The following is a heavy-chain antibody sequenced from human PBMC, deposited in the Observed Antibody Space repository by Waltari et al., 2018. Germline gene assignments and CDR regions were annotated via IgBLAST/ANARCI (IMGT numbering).Heavy chain of an antibody. CDR3: ARGFSRVGSSYCSSTSCSYYFDY. V-gene: IGHV4-34*01. J-gene: IGHJ4*02. Sequence: QVQLQQWGAGLLKPSETLSLTCAVYGGSFSGYYWSWIRQPPGTGLEWIGEINHSGSTNYNPSLKSRVTISVDTSKNQFSLKLSSVTAADTAVYYCARGFSRVGSSYCSSTSCSYYFDYWGQGTLVTVSS. CDR1: GGSFSGYY. CDR2: INHSGST. D-gene: IGHD2-2*01.